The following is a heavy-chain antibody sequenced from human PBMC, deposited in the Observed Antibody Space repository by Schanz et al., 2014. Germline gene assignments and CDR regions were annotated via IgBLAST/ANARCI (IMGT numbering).Heavy chain of an antibody. J-gene: IGHJ4*02. CDR1: NY. Sequence: NYTSCQQQAPGTGLEWISSMYINSVSTQYADSVKDRFIISRDSSKNTLYLRMISLRAEDTAMFYCAREIPAGGHFDYGGQGALVSVSS. CDR3: AREIPAGGHFDY. D-gene: IGHD2-15*01. CDR2: MYINSVST. V-gene: IGHV3-66*03.